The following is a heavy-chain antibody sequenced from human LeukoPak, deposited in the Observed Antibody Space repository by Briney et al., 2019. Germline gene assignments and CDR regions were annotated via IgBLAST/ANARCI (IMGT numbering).Heavy chain of an antibody. CDR3: ARHVRIAVAGLDAFDI. Sequence: SETLSLTCTVSGVSISSYYWSWIRQPPGKGLEWIGYIYYSGSTNYNPSLKSRVTISVDTSKNQFSLKLSSVTAADTAVYYCARHVRIAVAGLDAFDIWGQGTMVTVSS. J-gene: IGHJ3*02. V-gene: IGHV4-59*08. D-gene: IGHD6-19*01. CDR1: GVSISSYY. CDR2: IYYSGST.